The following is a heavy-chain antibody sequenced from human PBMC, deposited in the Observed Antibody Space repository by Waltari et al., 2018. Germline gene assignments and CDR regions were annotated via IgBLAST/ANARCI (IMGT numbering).Heavy chain of an antibody. J-gene: IGHJ6*02. V-gene: IGHV3-33*01. D-gene: IGHD3-10*01. Sequence: QVQLVESGGGVVQPGRSLSLSCAASGFTFRSYTMPRVRQAPGKGLEWVAVIWYDGSNKYYADSVKGRFPISRDNSKNTLYLQMNSLRAEDTAVYYCARDWAKYGSGPMGGMDVWGQGTTVTVSS. CDR1: GFTFRSYT. CDR3: ARDWAKYGSGPMGGMDV. CDR2: IWYDGSNK.